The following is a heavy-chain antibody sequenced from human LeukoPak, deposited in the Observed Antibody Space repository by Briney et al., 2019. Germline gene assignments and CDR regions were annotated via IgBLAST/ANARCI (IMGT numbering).Heavy chain of an antibody. D-gene: IGHD3-10*02. CDR1: GGSISSYS. CDR2: IYYSGST. CDR3: ARSDTYYVKPFDY. J-gene: IGHJ4*02. V-gene: IGHV4-59*01. Sequence: SETLSLTCTVSGGSISSYSWSWIRQPSGKGLEWIGYIYYSGSTNYNPSLKSRVTISVDTSKNQFSLKLSSVTAADTAAYYCARSDTYYVKPFDYWGQGTLVTVSS.